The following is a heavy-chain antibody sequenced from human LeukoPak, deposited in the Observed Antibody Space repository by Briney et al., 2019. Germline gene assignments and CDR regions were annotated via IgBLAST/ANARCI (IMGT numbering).Heavy chain of an antibody. CDR1: GYTFTSYG. J-gene: IGHJ4*02. Sequence: ASVKVSCKASGYTFTSYGISWVLQAPGQGLEWMGWISAYNGNTNYAQKLQGRVTMTTDTSTSTAYMELRSLRSDDTAVYYCARDDWQWLELDYWGQGTLVTVSS. CDR3: ARDDWQWLELDY. V-gene: IGHV1-18*01. D-gene: IGHD6-19*01. CDR2: ISAYNGNT.